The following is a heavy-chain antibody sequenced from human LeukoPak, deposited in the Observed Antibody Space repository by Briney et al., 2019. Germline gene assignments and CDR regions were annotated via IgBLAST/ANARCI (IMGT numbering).Heavy chain of an antibody. Sequence: GGPLRLSCAASGFTFSSYSMNWVRQAPGKGLEWVSSISSSSSYIYYADSVKGRFTISRDNAKNSLYLQMNSLRAEDTAVYYCARERKAGLDYWGQGTLVTVPS. CDR2: ISSSSSYI. V-gene: IGHV3-21*01. J-gene: IGHJ4*02. D-gene: IGHD6-19*01. CDR1: GFTFSSYS. CDR3: ARERKAGLDY.